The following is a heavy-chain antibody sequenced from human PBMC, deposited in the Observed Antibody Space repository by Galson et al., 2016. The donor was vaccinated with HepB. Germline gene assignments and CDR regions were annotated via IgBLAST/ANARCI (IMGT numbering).Heavy chain of an antibody. CDR1: GYNFIDYY. D-gene: IGHD1-26*01. J-gene: IGHJ3*01. CDR2: IYPGDSDI. CDR3: AREGSGSPKF. V-gene: IGHV5-51*01. Sequence: QSGAEVKKPGESLSISCKGSGYNFIDYYIIWVRQMPGKGLEWMGIIYPGDSDIRYSPSFQGQVTISADTSVSSAYLQWRSLNASDTAIYYRAREGSGSPKFWGQGTVVIVSS.